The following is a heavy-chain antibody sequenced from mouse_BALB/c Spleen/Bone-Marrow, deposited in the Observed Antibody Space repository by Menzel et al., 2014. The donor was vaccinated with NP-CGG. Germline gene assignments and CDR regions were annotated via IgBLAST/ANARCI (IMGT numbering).Heavy chain of an antibody. CDR2: IYPGNSDT. CDR1: GYSFTSCW. D-gene: IGHD2-1*01. CDR3: TRKVYYGNPLDY. J-gene: IGHJ2*01. Sequence: VQLQQSGTVLARPGASVKMSCKASGYSFTSCWMHWVKQRPGQGLEWIGAIYPGNSDTSYNQKFKGKAKLTAVTSATTAYMELSSLTNEDSAVYFCTRKVYYGNPLDYWGQGTTLTVSS. V-gene: IGHV1-5*01.